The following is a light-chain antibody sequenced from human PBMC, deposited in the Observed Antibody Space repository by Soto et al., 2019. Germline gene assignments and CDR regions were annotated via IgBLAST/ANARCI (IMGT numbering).Light chain of an antibody. CDR2: AAS. Sequence: EILLTQSTGSLSLSPGDRATLSCTASESFSSTFFAWYQQKPGQAPRLLIYAASSRATGIPDRFSGSGSGTGFSLTISRLERDDFAVYYCQQYASKVTFGQGNNVQIK. J-gene: IGKJ1*01. CDR1: ESFSSTF. CDR3: QQYASKVT. V-gene: IGKV3-20*01.